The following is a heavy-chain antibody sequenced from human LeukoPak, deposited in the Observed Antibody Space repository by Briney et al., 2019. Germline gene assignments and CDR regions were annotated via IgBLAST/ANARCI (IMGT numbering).Heavy chain of an antibody. CDR3: ARDPYSGSYGDYYYYYMDV. Sequence: PGGSLRLSCAASGFSFSTYNMNWVRQAPGKGLEWVSSITTSSTYIYYADSVKGRFTISRDNAKNSLYLQMNSLRAEDTAVYYCARDPYSGSYGDYYYYYMDVGGKGTTVTIS. J-gene: IGHJ6*03. CDR1: GFSFSTYN. CDR2: ITTSSTYI. D-gene: IGHD1-26*01. V-gene: IGHV3-21*01.